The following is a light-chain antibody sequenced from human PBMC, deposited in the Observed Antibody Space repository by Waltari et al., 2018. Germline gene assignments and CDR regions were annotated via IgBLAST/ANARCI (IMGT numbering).Light chain of an antibody. Sequence: QSALAQPASVSGSPGQSITISCTGSISDVGAFQHVSWYPHHPGKAPKLLIYDVSFRPAAVSIRFSGSKSGNTASLTISGLQPEDEADYYCCSDTNSGSYVFGGGTKVTVL. CDR1: ISDVGAFQH. CDR3: CSDTNSGSYV. V-gene: IGLV2-14*03. CDR2: DVS. J-gene: IGLJ1*01.